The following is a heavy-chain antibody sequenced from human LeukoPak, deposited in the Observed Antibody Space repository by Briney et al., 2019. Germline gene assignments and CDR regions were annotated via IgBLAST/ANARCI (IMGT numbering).Heavy chain of an antibody. CDR3: ASSEVPDYYDSSGYSGYAFDI. CDR2: ISSSGSTI. Sequence: LSLTCTVSGGSISSSSYYWGWIRQPPGKGLEWVSYISSSGSTIYYADSVKGRFTISRDNAKNSLYLQMNSLRAEDTAVYYCASSEVPDYYDSSGYSGYAFDIWGQGTMVTVSS. D-gene: IGHD3-22*01. V-gene: IGHV3-11*04. CDR1: GGSISSSSYY. J-gene: IGHJ3*02.